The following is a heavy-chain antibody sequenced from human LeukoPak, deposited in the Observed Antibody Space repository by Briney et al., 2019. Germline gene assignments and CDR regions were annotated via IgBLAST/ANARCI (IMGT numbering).Heavy chain of an antibody. CDR3: ARDRGSSGWYGFLDY. J-gene: IGHJ4*02. CDR2: IYSGGST. CDR1: GFSVTRNS. V-gene: IGHV3-53*01. Sequence: GGSLRLSCAVSGFSVTRNSMIWVRQAPGKGLEWVSIIYSGGSTYYADSVKGRFTISRDNSKNTLYLQMNSLRAEDTAVYYCARDRGSSGWYGFLDYWGQGTLVTVSS. D-gene: IGHD6-19*01.